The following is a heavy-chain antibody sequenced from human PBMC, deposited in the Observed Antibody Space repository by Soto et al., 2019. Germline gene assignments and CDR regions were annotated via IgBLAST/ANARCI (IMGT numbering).Heavy chain of an antibody. CDR1: GFTFSSYA. J-gene: IGHJ4*02. CDR2: ISYDGSNK. D-gene: IGHD6-13*01. V-gene: IGHV3-30-3*01. Sequence: GGSLRLSCAASGFTFSSYAMHWVRQAPGKGLEWVAVISYDGSNKYYADSVKGRFTISRDNSKNTLYLQMNSLRAEDTAVYYCARDSQYSRESHFDYWGQGTLVTVSS. CDR3: ARDSQYSRESHFDY.